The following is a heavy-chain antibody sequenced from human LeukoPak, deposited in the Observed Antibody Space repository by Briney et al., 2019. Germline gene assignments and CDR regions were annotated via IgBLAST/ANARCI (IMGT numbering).Heavy chain of an antibody. V-gene: IGHV3-74*01. CDR3: ARDSGITDFDY. CDR2: INSDGSSI. Sequence: PGGSLRLSCAASGFTFSSYWMHWVRQAPGKGLVWVSRINSDGSSISYADSVKGRFTISRDNAKNTLYLQMNNLRAEDTAVYYCARDSGITDFDYWGQGTLVTVSS. CDR1: GFTFSSYW. D-gene: IGHD1-14*01. J-gene: IGHJ4*02.